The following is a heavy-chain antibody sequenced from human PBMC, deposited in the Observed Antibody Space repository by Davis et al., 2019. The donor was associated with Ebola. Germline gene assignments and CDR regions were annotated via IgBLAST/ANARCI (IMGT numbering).Heavy chain of an antibody. V-gene: IGHV4-34*01. CDR2: INHGGST. J-gene: IGHJ5*02. D-gene: IGHD6-13*01. CDR3: ARRRIAAAVWFDP. CDR1: GGSFSDYY. Sequence: SETLSLTCAVYGGSFSDYYWNWIRQPPGKGLEWIGEINHGGSTNYNPSLKSRVTILLDTSKNQFSLKMSSVTAADTAVYYCARRRIAAAVWFDPWGQGTLVTVSS.